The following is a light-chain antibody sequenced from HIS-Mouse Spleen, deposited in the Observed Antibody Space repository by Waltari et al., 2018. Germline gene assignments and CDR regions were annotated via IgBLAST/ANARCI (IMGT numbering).Light chain of an antibody. J-gene: IGLJ3*02. Sequence: SYELTQPPSVSVSLGQMARITCSGQALPKKYAYWYQQNPGQFPVLVIYKDSGRPSGIPERFSGSSSGTIVTLTISGVQAEDEADYYCLSADSSGTWVFGGGTKLTVL. V-gene: IGLV3-16*01. CDR3: LSADSSGTWV. CDR2: KDS. CDR1: ALPKKY.